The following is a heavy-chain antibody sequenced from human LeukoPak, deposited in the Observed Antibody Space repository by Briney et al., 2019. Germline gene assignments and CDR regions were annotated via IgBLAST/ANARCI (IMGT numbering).Heavy chain of an antibody. J-gene: IGHJ4*02. CDR3: ARELVRGQFDY. D-gene: IGHD3-10*01. CDR1: GGSISSGSYY. Sequence: SETLSLTCTVSGGSISSGSYYWSWIRQPAGKGLEWIGRIYSSGSTNYNPSLKSRVTISLDTSKNQFSLKLSSVTDADPAVYYCARELVRGQFDYWGQGTLVTVSS. V-gene: IGHV4-61*02. CDR2: IYSSGST.